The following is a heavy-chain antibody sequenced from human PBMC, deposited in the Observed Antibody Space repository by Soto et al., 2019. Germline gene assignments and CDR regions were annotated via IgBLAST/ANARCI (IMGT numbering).Heavy chain of an antibody. V-gene: IGHV1-2*04. CDR3: ARGDSTDCSNGVCSFFYNHDMDV. CDR2: INPKSGGT. J-gene: IGHJ6*02. D-gene: IGHD2-8*01. Sequence: ASVKVSCKASGYSFTDYHIHWVRQAPGQGPEWLGRINPKSGGTSTAQKFQGWVTMTTDTSISAASMELTRLTSDDTAIYYCARGDSTDCSNGVCSFFYNHDMDVCG. CDR1: GYSFTDYH.